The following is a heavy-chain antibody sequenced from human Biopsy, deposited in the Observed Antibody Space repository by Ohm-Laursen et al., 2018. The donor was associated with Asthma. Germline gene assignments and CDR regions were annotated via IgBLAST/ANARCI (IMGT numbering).Heavy chain of an antibody. D-gene: IGHD5-12*01. CDR1: GDSISSSGGHY. V-gene: IGHV4-31*02. Sequence: SQTLSLTCIVSGDSISSSGGHYWSWIRQHPGKGLEWIGYIYYSGSTYYNPSLKSRVTISVDTSKNQFSLKVRSVTAADTAVYYCARDRSYSGSAGFGHYYGMDVWGQGTTVTVSS. CDR3: ARDRSYSGSAGFGHYYGMDV. CDR2: IYYSGST. J-gene: IGHJ6*02.